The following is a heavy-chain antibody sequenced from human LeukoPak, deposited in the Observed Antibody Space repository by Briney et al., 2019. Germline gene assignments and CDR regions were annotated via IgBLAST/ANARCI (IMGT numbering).Heavy chain of an antibody. V-gene: IGHV4-34*01. CDR3: ARDIKKRITIFGVVSVYYMDV. D-gene: IGHD3-3*01. CDR1: GGSFSGYY. Sequence: PSETLSLTCAVYGGSFSGYYWSWIRQPPGKGLEWIGEINHSGSTNYNPSLKSRVTISVDTSKNQFSLKLSSVTAADTAVYYCARDIKKRITIFGVVSVYYMDVWGKGTTVTVSS. J-gene: IGHJ6*03. CDR2: INHSGST.